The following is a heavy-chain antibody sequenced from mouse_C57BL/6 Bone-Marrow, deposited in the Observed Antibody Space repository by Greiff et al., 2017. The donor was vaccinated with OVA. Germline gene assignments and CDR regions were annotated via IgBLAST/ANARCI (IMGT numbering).Heavy chain of an antibody. V-gene: IGHV8-8*01. J-gene: IGHJ3*01. D-gene: IGHD2-4*01. CDR1: GFSLSTFGMG. CDR2: IWWDDAK. CDR3: APIYYDYDGVAY. Sequence: QVTLKECGPGILQPSQTLSLTCSFSGFSLSTFGMGVGWIRQPSGKGLEWLAHIWWDDAKYYNPALKSRLTISKDTSKNQVFLKIANVDTADTATYYCAPIYYDYDGVAYWGQGTLVTVSA.